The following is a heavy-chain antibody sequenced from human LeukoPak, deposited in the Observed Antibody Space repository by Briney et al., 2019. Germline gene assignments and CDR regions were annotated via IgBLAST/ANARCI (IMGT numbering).Heavy chain of an antibody. J-gene: IGHJ5*01. CDR2: ISSSSSYI. V-gene: IGHV3-21*01. CDR3: ARGALDAATPFDS. CDR1: GFTFSSYS. D-gene: IGHD2-15*01. Sequence: GGSLRLSCAASGFTFSSYSMNWVRQAPGKGLEWVSSISSSSSYIYYADSLKSRFTISRDNAKKSVYLQMNSLRAEDTAVYYCARGALDAATPFDSWGQGTLVTVSS.